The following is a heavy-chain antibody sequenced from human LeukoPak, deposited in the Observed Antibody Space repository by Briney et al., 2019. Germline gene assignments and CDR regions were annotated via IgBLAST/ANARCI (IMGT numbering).Heavy chain of an antibody. J-gene: IGHJ4*02. D-gene: IGHD1-26*01. CDR2: IKEDGSDK. Sequence: GGSLRLSCEGSDFRFNHYWMSWVRQAPGKGLEWVANIKEDGSDKYYVDYVKGRFTISRDNAKNSLYLQMNSLRAEDTAVYYCARDRGGSYYFDFWGQGTLVTVSS. CDR3: ARDRGGSYYFDF. CDR1: DFRFNHYW. V-gene: IGHV3-7*04.